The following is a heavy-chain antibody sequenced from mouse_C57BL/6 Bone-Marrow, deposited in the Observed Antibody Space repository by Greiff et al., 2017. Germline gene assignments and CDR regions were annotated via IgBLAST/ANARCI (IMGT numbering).Heavy chain of an antibody. J-gene: IGHJ2*01. Sequence: EVQLVESGAELVKPGASVKLSCTASGFNIKDYYIHWVKQRTEQGLEWIGRIDPEDGETKYAPKFQDKATITADTSSNTAYLQLSSLTSEDTAVYSCTRSLIYYGTNYWGQGTTLTVSS. CDR1: GFNIKDYY. CDR2: IDPEDGET. D-gene: IGHD1-1*01. V-gene: IGHV14-2*01. CDR3: TRSLIYYGTNY.